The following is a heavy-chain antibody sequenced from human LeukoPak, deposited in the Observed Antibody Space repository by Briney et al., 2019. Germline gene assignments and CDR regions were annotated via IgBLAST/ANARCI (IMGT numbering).Heavy chain of an antibody. D-gene: IGHD4-11*01. Sequence: ASVKVSCKASGYTLSSSYMHWVRQAPGQGLEWMGGIIPIFGTANYAQKFQGRVTITADESTSTAYMELSSLRSEDTAVYYCARDRTVRTFDIWGQGTMVTVSS. CDR1: GYTLSSSY. J-gene: IGHJ3*02. CDR2: IIPIFGTA. CDR3: ARDRTVRTFDI. V-gene: IGHV1-69*13.